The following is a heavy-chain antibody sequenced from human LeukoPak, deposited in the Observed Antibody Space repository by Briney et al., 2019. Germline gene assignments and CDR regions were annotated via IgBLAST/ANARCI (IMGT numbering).Heavy chain of an antibody. D-gene: IGHD6-19*01. CDR2: IIPILAIA. CDR1: GGTFSSYT. V-gene: IGHV1-69*02. Sequence: SVKVSCKASGGTFSSYTISWLRQAPGQGLEWMGRIIPILAIANYAQKFQGRVTITADKSTSTAYMELSSLRSEDTAVYYRARSIAVAAPFDYWGQGTLVTVSS. J-gene: IGHJ4*02. CDR3: ARSIAVAAPFDY.